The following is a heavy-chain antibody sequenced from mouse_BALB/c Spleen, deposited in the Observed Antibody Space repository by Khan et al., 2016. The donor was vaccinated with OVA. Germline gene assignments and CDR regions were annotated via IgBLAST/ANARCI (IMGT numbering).Heavy chain of an antibody. D-gene: IGHD1-3*01. CDR3: SRIYSENY. Sequence: EVQLQESGPGLVRPSQSLSLTCTVTGYSITSDYAWNWIRQFPGNKLEWMGYIDYSGSTSYNPSLKSRISITRDTSKNQFFLQLNSVTTEDTATYSGSRIYSENYWGQGTSVTVSS. V-gene: IGHV3-2*02. J-gene: IGHJ4*01. CDR2: IDYSGST. CDR1: GYSITSDYA.